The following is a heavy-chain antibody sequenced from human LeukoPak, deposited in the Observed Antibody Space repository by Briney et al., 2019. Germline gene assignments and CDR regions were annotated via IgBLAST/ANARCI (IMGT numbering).Heavy chain of an antibody. V-gene: IGHV4-59*12. Sequence: PSETLSLTCTVSGGSISSYYWSWIRQPPGKGLEWIGYIYYSGSTNYNPSLKSRVTISVDTSKNQFSLKLSSVTAADTAVYYCARDRYSGSYCDYWGQGTLVTVSS. CDR1: GGSISSYY. J-gene: IGHJ4*02. CDR2: IYYSGST. D-gene: IGHD1-26*01. CDR3: ARDRYSGSYCDY.